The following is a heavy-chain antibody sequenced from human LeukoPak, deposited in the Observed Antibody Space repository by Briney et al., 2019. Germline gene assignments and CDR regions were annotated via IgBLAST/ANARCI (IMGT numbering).Heavy chain of an antibody. CDR2: IIPIFGTA. Sequence: GSSVKVSCKASGGTFSSYAISWGRQAPGQGLEWMGRIIPIFGTANYAQKFQGRVTITTDESTSTAYMELSSLRSEDTAVYYCAREPYGSGSQPVDYWGQGTLVTVSS. J-gene: IGHJ4*02. CDR3: AREPYGSGSQPVDY. CDR1: GGTFSSYA. V-gene: IGHV1-69*05. D-gene: IGHD3-10*01.